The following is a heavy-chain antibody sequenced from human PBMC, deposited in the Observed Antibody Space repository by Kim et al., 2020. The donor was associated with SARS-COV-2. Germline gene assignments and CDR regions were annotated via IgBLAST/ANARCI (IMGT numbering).Heavy chain of an antibody. CDR1: GFTFGDYA. CDR2: IRSKAYGGTT. J-gene: IGHJ4*02. D-gene: IGHD3-10*01. Sequence: GGSLRLSCTASGFTFGDYAMSWFRQAPGKGLERVNFIRSKAYGGTTEYAASVKGRFTISRDDSKSIAYLQMNSLKTEDTAVYYCTRDQYYYGSGSYYISADYWGQGTLVTVSS. V-gene: IGHV3-49*03. CDR3: TRDQYYYGSGSYYISADY.